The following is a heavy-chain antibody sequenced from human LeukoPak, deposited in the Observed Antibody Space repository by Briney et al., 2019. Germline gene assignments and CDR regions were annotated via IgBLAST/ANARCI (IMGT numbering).Heavy chain of an antibody. V-gene: IGHV4-39*07. J-gene: IGHJ4*02. CDR1: GGSISSSSYY. D-gene: IGHD3-22*01. Sequence: SETLSLTCTVSGGSISSSSYYWGWIRQPPGKGLEWIGSIYYSGSTYYNPSLKSRVTISVDTSKNQFSLQLNSVTPEDTAVYYCARAYYYDTRAPNTPAFDYWGQGTLVTVSS. CDR2: IYYSGST. CDR3: ARAYYYDTRAPNTPAFDY.